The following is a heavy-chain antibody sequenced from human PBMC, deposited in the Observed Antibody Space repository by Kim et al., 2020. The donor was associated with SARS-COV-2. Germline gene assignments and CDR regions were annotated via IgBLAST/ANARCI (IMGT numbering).Heavy chain of an antibody. D-gene: IGHD5-18*01. CDR1: GGSISSYY. Sequence: SETLSLTCTVSGGSISSYYWSWIRQPPGKGLEWIGYIYYSGSTNYNPSLKSRVTISVDTSKNQFSLKLSSVTAADTAVYYCAALSDTAMVEFDPWGQGTLVTVSS. CDR3: AALSDTAMVEFDP. J-gene: IGHJ5*02. CDR2: IYYSGST. V-gene: IGHV4-59*13.